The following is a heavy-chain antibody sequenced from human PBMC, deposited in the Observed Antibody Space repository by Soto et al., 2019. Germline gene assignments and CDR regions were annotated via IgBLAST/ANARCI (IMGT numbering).Heavy chain of an antibody. CDR1: GFTFSSYA. V-gene: IGHV3-30-3*01. D-gene: IGHD2-2*02. CDR3: AREKYIVVVPAAIRMGPPSNWFDS. J-gene: IGHJ5*01. CDR2: ISYAGSKK. Sequence: QVQLVESGGGVVQPGRSLRLSCAASGFTFSSYAMHWVRQAPGKGLEWVAVISYAGSKKYYADSVKGRFTISRDNSKNTRYLQMNSMRAEDTAVYYCAREKYIVVVPAAIRMGPPSNWFDSWGQGTLVTVSS.